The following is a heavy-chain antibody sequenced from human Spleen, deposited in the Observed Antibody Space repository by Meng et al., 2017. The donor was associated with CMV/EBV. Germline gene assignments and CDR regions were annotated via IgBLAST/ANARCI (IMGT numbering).Heavy chain of an antibody. CDR1: GYTFTGYY. Sequence: QVQLVESGAEVNKPGASLRVSWEASGYTFTGYYMHWVRQAPGQGLEWMGWINPNSGGTNYAQKFQVRVTMTRDTSISTAYMELRMLRSDDTAVYVCSRDPSGYSLALWGYWGQGTLVTVSS. CDR3: SRDPSGYSLALWGY. J-gene: IGHJ4*02. D-gene: IGHD3-22*01. V-gene: IGHV1-2*02. CDR2: INPNSGGT.